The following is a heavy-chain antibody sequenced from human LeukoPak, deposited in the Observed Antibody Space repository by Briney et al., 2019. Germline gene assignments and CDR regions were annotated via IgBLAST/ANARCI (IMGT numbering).Heavy chain of an antibody. J-gene: IGHJ6*02. D-gene: IGHD2-15*01. CDR2: IKQDGSEK. Sequence: GGSLRLSCAASGFTFSSYWMSWVRQAPGKGLEWVANIKQDGSEKYYVDSVKGRFTISRDNSKNTLYLQMNSLRAEDTAVYYCARFSYCSGGSCYPPDYYYGMDVWGQGTTVTVSS. CDR3: ARFSYCSGGSCYPPDYYYGMDV. V-gene: IGHV3-7*01. CDR1: GFTFSSYW.